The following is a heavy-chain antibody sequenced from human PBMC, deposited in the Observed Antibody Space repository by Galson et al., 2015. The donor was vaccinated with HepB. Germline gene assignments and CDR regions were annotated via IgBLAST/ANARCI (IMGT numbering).Heavy chain of an antibody. V-gene: IGHV6-1*01. D-gene: IGHD6-19*01. J-gene: IGHJ5*02. Sequence: CLIPSDRVSSNSASWYWVRQSPSRSRKWLGRTYYSSKRYNDYAVTEKSQITINPDTSKNQYSLQLNSVTPEDTAVDKCERGSQQWLVNWFDPWGQGTLVTVSS. CDR2: TYYSSKRYN. CDR3: ERGSQQWLVNWFDP. CDR1: SDRVSSNSAS.